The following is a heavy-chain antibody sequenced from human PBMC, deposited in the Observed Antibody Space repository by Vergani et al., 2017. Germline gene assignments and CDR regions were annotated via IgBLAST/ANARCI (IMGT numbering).Heavy chain of an antibody. Sequence: EVHLVESGGGLVQPGRSLRLSCSGSVFTLGDYAMTWVRQAPGKGLEWVAFIWSKPYGGTTEDAASVKGRFTISRDDSKSIAYLQMNSLRAEDTALYYCVKDIAASGNYWYFDLWGRGTLVTVSS. V-gene: IGHV3-49*04. CDR3: VKDIAASGNYWYFDL. CDR2: IWSKPYGGTT. D-gene: IGHD6-13*01. J-gene: IGHJ2*01. CDR1: VFTLGDYA.